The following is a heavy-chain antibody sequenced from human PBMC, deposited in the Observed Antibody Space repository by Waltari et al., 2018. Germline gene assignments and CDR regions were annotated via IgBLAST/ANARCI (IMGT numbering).Heavy chain of an antibody. V-gene: IGHV3-30*18. D-gene: IGHD6-13*01. CDR1: GFTFSSHG. Sequence: QVYLVESGGGVVQPGRSLRLSCAASGFTFSSHGMHWVRQAPGKGLAWVTVVSSDGRTTDYSRSVKGRFTISRDNSKNTLYLQMNSLIAEDTAVYYCAKEGAAAARFAFDIWGQGTTVIVSS. J-gene: IGHJ3*02. CDR2: VSSDGRTT. CDR3: AKEGAAAARFAFDI.